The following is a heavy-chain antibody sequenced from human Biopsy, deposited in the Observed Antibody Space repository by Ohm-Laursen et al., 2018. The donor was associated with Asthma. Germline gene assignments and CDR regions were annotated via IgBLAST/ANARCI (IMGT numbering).Heavy chain of an antibody. D-gene: IGHD4-17*01. CDR2: HDHEEGGT. CDR1: GYSLTDLS. J-gene: IGHJ4*02. Sequence: ASVKVSCKISGYSLTDLSMHWVRQAPGQGLEWMGGHDHEEGGTVNARRFRGRVTMTEDTSTDTAYMELSSLSSDDTAVYYCASDFPKDYVRYNFQFWGQGTLVTVYS. V-gene: IGHV1-24*01. CDR3: ASDFPKDYVRYNFQF.